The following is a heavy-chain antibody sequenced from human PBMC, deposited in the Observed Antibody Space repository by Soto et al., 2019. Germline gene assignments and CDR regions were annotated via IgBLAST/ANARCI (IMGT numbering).Heavy chain of an antibody. V-gene: IGHV4-31*03. D-gene: IGHD1-20*01. Sequence: QVQLQESGPGLVKPSQTLSLTCTVSGGSISSGDYYWSWIRQHPGKGLEWIGYIYYSGSTYYNPSLKSRVTISVDSSKNQFSLKLSSVTAADTAVYYCARGHDPIVNYYFDYWGQGTLVTVSS. CDR1: GGSISSGDYY. J-gene: IGHJ4*02. CDR3: ARGHDPIVNYYFDY. CDR2: IYYSGST.